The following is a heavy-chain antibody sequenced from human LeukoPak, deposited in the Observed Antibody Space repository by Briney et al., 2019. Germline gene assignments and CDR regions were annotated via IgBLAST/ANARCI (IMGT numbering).Heavy chain of an antibody. CDR1: EFTFSTYA. D-gene: IGHD3-22*01. V-gene: IGHV3-21*01. CDR2: ISSSSSYI. J-gene: IGHJ5*02. CDR3: AREARDYDSSGYYPS. Sequence: PGGSLRLSCAASEFTFSTYAMQWVRQAPGKGLEWVSSISSSSSYIYYADSVKGRFTISRDNAKNSLYLQMNSLRAEDTAVYYCAREARDYDSSGYYPSWGQGTLVTVSS.